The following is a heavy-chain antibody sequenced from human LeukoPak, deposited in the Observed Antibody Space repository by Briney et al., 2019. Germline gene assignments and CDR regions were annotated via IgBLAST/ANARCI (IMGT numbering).Heavy chain of an antibody. CDR2: IRYDGSNK. V-gene: IGHV3-30*02. CDR3: AKDRTAVTGHDY. D-gene: IGHD6-19*01. J-gene: IGHJ4*02. CDR1: GFTFSSYG. Sequence: PGGSLRLSCAASGFTFSSYGMHWVRQAPGKGLEWVAFIRYDGSNKYYADSVKGRFTISRDNSKDTLYLQMNSLRAEDTAVYYCAKDRTAVTGHDYWGQGTLVTVSS.